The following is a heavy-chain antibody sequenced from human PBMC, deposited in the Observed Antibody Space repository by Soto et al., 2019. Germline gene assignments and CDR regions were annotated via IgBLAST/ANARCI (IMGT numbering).Heavy chain of an antibody. D-gene: IGHD3-10*01. Sequence: QVQLQQWGAGLLKPSETLSLTCAVYGGSFSGYYWSWIRQPPGKGLEWIGEINHSGSTNYNPSLKSRVTISVDTSKNQFSLKLSSVTAAGTAVYYCARVRVEWYYYGSGSPQIIDYWGQGTLVTVSS. CDR3: ARVRVEWYYYGSGSPQIIDY. CDR1: GGSFSGYY. V-gene: IGHV4-34*01. CDR2: INHSGST. J-gene: IGHJ4*02.